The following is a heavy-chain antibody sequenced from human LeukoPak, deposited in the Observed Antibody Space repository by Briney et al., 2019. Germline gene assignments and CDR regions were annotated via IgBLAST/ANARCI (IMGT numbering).Heavy chain of an antibody. D-gene: IGHD3-22*01. CDR2: IWYDGSNK. CDR3: AKGSHYYDSSGEFDY. Sequence: PGRSLRLSCAASGFTFSSYGMHWVRQAPGKGLEWVAVIWYDGSNKYYADSVKGRFTISRDNSKNTLYLQMNSLSAEDTAVYYCAKGSHYYDSSGEFDYWGQGTLVTVSS. J-gene: IGHJ4*02. V-gene: IGHV3-33*06. CDR1: GFTFSSYG.